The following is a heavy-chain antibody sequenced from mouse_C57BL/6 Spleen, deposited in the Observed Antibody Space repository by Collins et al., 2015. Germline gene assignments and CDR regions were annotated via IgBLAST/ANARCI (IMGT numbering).Heavy chain of an antibody. V-gene: IGHV1-39*01. CDR3: ARWNSNPTGDCAMDY. CDR2: INPNYGTT. J-gene: IGHJ4*01. Sequence: MNWVMQNNGKSLEWIGIINPNYGTTSYNQKFKGKATLTVDQSSSTAYMQLNSLTSEDSAFYYCARWNSNPTGDCAMDYWGQGTSVTVSS. D-gene: IGHD2-5*01.